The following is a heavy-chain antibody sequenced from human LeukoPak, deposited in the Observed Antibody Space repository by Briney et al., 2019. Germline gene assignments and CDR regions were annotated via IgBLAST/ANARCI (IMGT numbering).Heavy chain of an antibody. CDR1: GYTFTSYG. J-gene: IGHJ6*02. CDR3: ARGPITMVRGVKGANGMDV. Sequence: GASVKVSCKASGYTFTSYGISWVRQAPGQGLEWMGWIIAYNGNTNYAQKLQGRVTMTPDTSTSTAYMELRSLRSDDTAVYYCARGPITMVRGVKGANGMDVWGQGTTVTVSS. V-gene: IGHV1-18*01. D-gene: IGHD3-10*01. CDR2: IIAYNGNT.